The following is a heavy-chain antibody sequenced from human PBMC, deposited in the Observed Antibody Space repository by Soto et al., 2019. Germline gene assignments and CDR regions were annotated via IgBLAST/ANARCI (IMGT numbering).Heavy chain of an antibody. J-gene: IGHJ4*02. CDR3: VRDLVMVTISGGR. CDR1: GFTFSSYA. D-gene: IGHD5-18*01. Sequence: QVQLVESGGGVVQPGRSLRLSCAASGFTFSSYAMHWVRQAPGKGLEWVAVISYDGSNKYYADSVKGRFTISRDNSKNTLYLQMNSLRAEDTALCYCVRDLVMVTISGGRWGQGTLVTVSS. V-gene: IGHV3-30-3*01. CDR2: ISYDGSNK.